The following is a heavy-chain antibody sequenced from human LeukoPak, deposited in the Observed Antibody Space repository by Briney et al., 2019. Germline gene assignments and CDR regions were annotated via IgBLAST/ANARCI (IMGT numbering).Heavy chain of an antibody. CDR1: GGSFSGFC. V-gene: IGHV4-34*01. CDR2: IKHGGFT. Sequence: SETLSLTCAVHGGSFSGFCWTWMRQPPGKGLEWIGEIKHGGFTSYHPSLKSRVTMSEDTSNNQFSLKLTSVTAADTAVYYCARGLGEGYPDYWGPGTPVTVSS. D-gene: IGHD5-24*01. CDR3: ARGLGEGYPDY. J-gene: IGHJ4*02.